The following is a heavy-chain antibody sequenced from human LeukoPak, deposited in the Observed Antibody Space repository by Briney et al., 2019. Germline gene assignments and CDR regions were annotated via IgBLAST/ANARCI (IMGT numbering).Heavy chain of an antibody. J-gene: IGHJ1*01. V-gene: IGHV3-74*01. CDR2: IKSDGST. D-gene: IGHD3-22*01. Sequence: GGSLRLSCAASGFTFSSYSMHWVRQAPGKGLVWVSRIKSDGSTNYADSVKGRFTISRDNAKHTLSLQMNSLRAEDTGVYYCARAPSEIGGYYPEYFRHWGQGTLVTVSS. CDR3: ARAPSEIGGYYPEYFRH. CDR1: GFTFSSYS.